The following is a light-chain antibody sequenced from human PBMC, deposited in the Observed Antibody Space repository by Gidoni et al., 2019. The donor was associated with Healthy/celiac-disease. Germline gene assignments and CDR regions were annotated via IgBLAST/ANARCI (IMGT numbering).Light chain of an antibody. CDR2: DAS. CDR1: QGISSA. J-gene: IGKJ3*01. V-gene: IGKV1-13*02. Sequence: AIQLTQSPSSLSASVGDRVTITCRASQGISSALAWYQKNPGKAPKLLIYDASSLESGVPSRFSGSGSGTDFTLTISSLQPEDFATYYCQQFNSYPPFTFGPGTKVDIK. CDR3: QQFNSYPPFT.